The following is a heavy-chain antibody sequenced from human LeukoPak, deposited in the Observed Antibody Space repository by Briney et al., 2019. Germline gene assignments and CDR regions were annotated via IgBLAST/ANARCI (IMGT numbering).Heavy chain of an antibody. CDR2: ISGSGGST. Sequence: QAGGSLRLSCADSGFTFSSHWMHWVRQAPGKGLEWVSAISGSGGSTYYADSVKGRFTISRDNSKNTVYLQMNSLRPEDTAIHYCAKGRWYGDYAFEYWGQGTLVTVSS. CDR3: AKGRWYGDYAFEY. J-gene: IGHJ4*02. V-gene: IGHV3-23*01. D-gene: IGHD4-17*01. CDR1: GFTFSSHW.